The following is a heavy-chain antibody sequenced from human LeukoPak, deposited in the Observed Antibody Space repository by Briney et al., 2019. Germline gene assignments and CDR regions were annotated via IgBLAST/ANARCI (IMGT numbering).Heavy chain of an antibody. CDR1: GYSFTSYW. V-gene: IGHV5-51*01. J-gene: IGHJ5*02. D-gene: IGHD3-10*01. Sequence: GESLKISGKGSGYSFTSYWIGWVRQMPGKGLEWMGIIYPGDSDTRYSPSFQGQVTISADKSISTAYLQWSSLKASDTAMYYCARQRDVRGVANWFDPWGQGTLVTVSS. CDR3: ARQRDVRGVANWFDP. CDR2: IYPGDSDT.